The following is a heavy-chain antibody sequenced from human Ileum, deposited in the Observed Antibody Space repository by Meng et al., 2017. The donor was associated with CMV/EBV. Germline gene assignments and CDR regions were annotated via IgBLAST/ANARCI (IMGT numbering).Heavy chain of an antibody. CDR2: IFHSGSA. D-gene: IGHD3-3*01. V-gene: IGHV4-4*02. CDR3: ARKLEFWSGYPNWFDP. J-gene: IGHJ5*02. CDR1: GSISSDTW. Sequence: GSISSDTWSSCVRPPPGRGLEWIGEIFHSGSANYNPSLKSRVTISVDKSKNQCSLKLSSVTAADTAVYYCARKLEFWSGYPNWFDPWGQGTLVTVSS.